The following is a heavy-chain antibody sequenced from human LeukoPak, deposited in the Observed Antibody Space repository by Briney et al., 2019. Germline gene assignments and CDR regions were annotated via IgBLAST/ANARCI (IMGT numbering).Heavy chain of an antibody. Sequence: GGSLRLSCTASGFSVSSNYMSWVRQAPGKGLEWVSVLYSSGDTYFADSVKGRFTISRDNSKNTLYLQMNSLRAEDTAVYYCAKAFSGWYRGVFDYWGQGTLVTVSS. D-gene: IGHD6-19*01. CDR1: GFSVSSNY. CDR2: LYSSGDT. CDR3: AKAFSGWYRGVFDY. V-gene: IGHV3-53*01. J-gene: IGHJ4*02.